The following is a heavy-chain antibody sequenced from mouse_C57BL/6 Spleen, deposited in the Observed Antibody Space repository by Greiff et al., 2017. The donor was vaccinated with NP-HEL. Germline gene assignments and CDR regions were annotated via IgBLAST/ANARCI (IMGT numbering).Heavy chain of an antibody. J-gene: IGHJ4*01. Sequence: QVQLQQPGAELVRPGSSVKLSCKASGYTFTSYWMHWVKQRPIQGLEWIGNIDPSDSETHYNQKFKDKATLTVDKSSSTAYMQLSSLTSEDSAVYYCARGDYSNFAMYYWGQGTSVTFAS. CDR3: ARGDYSNFAMYY. D-gene: IGHD2-5*01. CDR1: GYTFTSYW. V-gene: IGHV1-52*01. CDR2: IDPSDSET.